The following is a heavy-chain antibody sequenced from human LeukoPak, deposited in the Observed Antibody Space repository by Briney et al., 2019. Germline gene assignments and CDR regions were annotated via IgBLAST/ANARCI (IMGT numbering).Heavy chain of an antibody. CDR3: ARLPSYSSSSPFDY. CDR2: MNPNSGNT. D-gene: IGHD6-13*01. Sequence: GASVKVSCKASGYTFTSYDINWVRQATGQGLEWMGWMNPNSGNTGYAQKFQGRVTMTRNTSISTAYMELRSLRSDDTAVYYCARLPSYSSSSPFDYWGQGTLVTVSS. J-gene: IGHJ4*02. V-gene: IGHV1-8*01. CDR1: GYTFTSYD.